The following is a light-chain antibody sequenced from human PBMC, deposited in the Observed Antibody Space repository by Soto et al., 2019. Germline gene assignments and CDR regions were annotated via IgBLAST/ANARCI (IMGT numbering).Light chain of an antibody. CDR2: GAF. Sequence: EIVLTQSPATLSLSPGERATLSCRASPSVTNYLAWYQQKPGQAPRLLIYGAFNRATGIPARFSGSGSGTDFTLTISSLEPEDLAVYYCQQRNNWPPVTFGQGTRLEIK. J-gene: IGKJ5*01. CDR3: QQRNNWPPVT. CDR1: PSVTNY. V-gene: IGKV3-11*01.